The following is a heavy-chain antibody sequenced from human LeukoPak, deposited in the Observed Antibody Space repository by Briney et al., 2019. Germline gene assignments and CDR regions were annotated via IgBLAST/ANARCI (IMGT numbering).Heavy chain of an antibody. Sequence: PGGSLRLSCAASGFTFSSYWMHWVRQAPGKGPVWVSRINNDGSGTTYADSVKGRFTISRDDAKNTLYLQMNSLRAEDTAVYYCARETRPYSYYGSGSSFYYYYGMDVWGQGTTVTVSS. D-gene: IGHD3-10*01. CDR2: INNDGSGT. CDR1: GFTFSSYW. CDR3: ARETRPYSYYGSGSSFYYYYGMDV. J-gene: IGHJ6*02. V-gene: IGHV3-74*01.